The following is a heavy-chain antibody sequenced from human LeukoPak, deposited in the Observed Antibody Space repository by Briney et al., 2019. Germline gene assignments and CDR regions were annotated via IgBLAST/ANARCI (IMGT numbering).Heavy chain of an antibody. CDR1: GGSISSYY. Sequence: SETLSLTCTVSGGSISSYYWSWIRQPPGRGLEWIGYTYYSGSTNYNPSLKSRVTISADMSKNQFSLKLSSVAAADTAVYYCARHGSGAFGFDIWGQGTMVTVSS. V-gene: IGHV4-59*08. CDR3: ARHGSGAFGFDI. D-gene: IGHD3-10*01. J-gene: IGHJ3*02. CDR2: TYYSGST.